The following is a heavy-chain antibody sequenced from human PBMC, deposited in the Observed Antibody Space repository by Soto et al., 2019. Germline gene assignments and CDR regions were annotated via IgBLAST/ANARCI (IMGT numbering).Heavy chain of an antibody. V-gene: IGHV3-7*05. CDR1: GFTFSSYW. CDR2: IKQDGSEK. Sequence: PGGSLRLSCAASGFTFSSYWMSWVRQAPGKGLEWVANIKQDGSEKYYVDSVKGRFTISRENAENSLYLQMNSLRAEDAAVYYCARGDPLNYGFFPYWQYYGMVVWGRGTTVPGSS. J-gene: IGHJ6*02. D-gene: IGHD3-3*01. CDR3: ARGDPLNYGFFPYWQYYGMVV.